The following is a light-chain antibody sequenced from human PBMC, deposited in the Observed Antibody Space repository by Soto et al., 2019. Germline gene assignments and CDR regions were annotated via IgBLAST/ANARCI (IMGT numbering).Light chain of an antibody. Sequence: DIQMTQSPSTLSASVGDRVNITCRASQSISSWLAWYQQKPGKAPKLLIYRASDLQTGVPSRFSGSGSGTEFTLTISSLQTDDIATYYCQQYSSYFFTFGPGTKVDGK. CDR3: QQYSSYFFT. J-gene: IGKJ3*01. V-gene: IGKV1-5*03. CDR2: RAS. CDR1: QSISSW.